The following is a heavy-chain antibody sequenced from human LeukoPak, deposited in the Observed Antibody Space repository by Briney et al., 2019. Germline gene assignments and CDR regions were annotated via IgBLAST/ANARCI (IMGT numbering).Heavy chain of an antibody. CDR2: IYHSGST. CDR3: ARDLYVWGSYRPLFY. Sequence: SETLSLTCAVSGGSISSSNWWSWVRQPPGKGLEWIGEIYHSGSTNYNPSLKSRVTISVDKSKNQFSLKLSSVTAADTAVYYCARDLYVWGSYRPLFYWGQGTLVTVSS. D-gene: IGHD3-16*02. CDR1: GGSISSSNW. V-gene: IGHV4-4*02. J-gene: IGHJ4*02.